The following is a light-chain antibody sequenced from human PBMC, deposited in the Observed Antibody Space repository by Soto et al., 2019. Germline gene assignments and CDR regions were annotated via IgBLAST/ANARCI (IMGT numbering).Light chain of an antibody. J-gene: IGKJ5*01. CDR3: QHFNNYPLT. V-gene: IGKV1D-13*01. CDR2: DST. CDR1: QGVSSS. Sequence: AIQLTQSPSSLSASVGDRVTITCRASQGVSSSLAWYQQKPGTNPKLLIYDSTNLETGVPSRFSGSGSGTDFTLTISSLQPEDFATYYCQHFNNYPLTFGQGTRLEIK.